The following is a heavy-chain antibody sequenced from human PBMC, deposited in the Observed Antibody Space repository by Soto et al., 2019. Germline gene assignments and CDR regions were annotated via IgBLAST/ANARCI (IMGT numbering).Heavy chain of an antibody. CDR3: AREGSGGSCLGDCYYYYMDV. D-gene: IGHD2-15*01. J-gene: IGHJ6*03. Sequence: ASVKDSCKASGYTFTSYYMHWGRQAPGQGHGWMGIINPSGGSTSYAQKFQGRVTMTRDTSTSTVYMELSSLRSEDTAVYYCAREGSGGSCLGDCYYYYMDVWGKGTTVTVSS. CDR1: GYTFTSYY. CDR2: INPSGGST. V-gene: IGHV1-46*03.